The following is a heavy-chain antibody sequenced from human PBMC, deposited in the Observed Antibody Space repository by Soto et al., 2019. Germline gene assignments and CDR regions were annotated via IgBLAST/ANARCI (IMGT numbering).Heavy chain of an antibody. V-gene: IGHV3-21*01. CDR3: AREEDSYGQGDY. J-gene: IGHJ4*02. CDR2: ISSSSSYI. CDR1: GFTFSSYS. D-gene: IGHD5-18*01. Sequence: GWSLRLSCAASGFTFSSYSMNWVRQAPGKGLEWVSSISSSSSYIYYADSVKGRFTISRDNAKNSLYLQMNSLRAEDTAVYYCAREEDSYGQGDYWGQGTLVTVS.